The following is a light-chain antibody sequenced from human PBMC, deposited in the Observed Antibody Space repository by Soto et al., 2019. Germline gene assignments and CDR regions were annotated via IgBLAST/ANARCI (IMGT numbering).Light chain of an antibody. CDR2: LKSDGTH. V-gene: IGLV4-69*01. J-gene: IGLJ2*01. CDR3: QTWDTGIQV. CDR1: SGHSSYA. Sequence: QPVLTQSPSASASLGASVKLTCTLSSGHSSYAIAWHKQQPEKGPQFLMKLKSDGTHRKGDGIPDRFSGSSSGAERYLTISSLQSEDEADYYCQTWDTGIQVFGGGTKLTVL.